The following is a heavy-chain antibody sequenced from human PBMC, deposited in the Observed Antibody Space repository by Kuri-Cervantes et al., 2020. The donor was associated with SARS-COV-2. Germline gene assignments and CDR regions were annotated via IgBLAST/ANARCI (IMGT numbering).Heavy chain of an antibody. V-gene: IGHV3-30*02. CDR2: IRYDGSNK. J-gene: IGHJ6*04. CDR3: AKDMVAGTRGYYYYGMDV. Sequence: GGSLRLSCAASGFTFSSYGMHWFRQAPGKELEWVAFIRYDGSNKYYADSVKGRFTISRDNSKNTLYLQMNSLRAEDTAVYYCAKDMVAGTRGYYYYGMDVWGKGTTVTVSS. D-gene: IGHD6-19*01. CDR1: GFTFSSYG.